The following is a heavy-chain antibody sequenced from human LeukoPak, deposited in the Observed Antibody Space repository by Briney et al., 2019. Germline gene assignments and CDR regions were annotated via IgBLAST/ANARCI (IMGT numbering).Heavy chain of an antibody. D-gene: IGHD6-13*01. J-gene: IGHJ5*02. CDR3: ARDLAAAGTVNWFDP. V-gene: IGHV3-48*04. CDR2: ISSSSSTI. CDR1: GFTFSSYS. Sequence: GGSLRLSCAASGFTFSSYSMNWVRQAPGKGLEWVSYISSSSSTIYYADSVKGRSTISRDNAKNSLYLQMNSLRAEDTAVYYCARDLAAAGTVNWFDPWGQGTLVTVSS.